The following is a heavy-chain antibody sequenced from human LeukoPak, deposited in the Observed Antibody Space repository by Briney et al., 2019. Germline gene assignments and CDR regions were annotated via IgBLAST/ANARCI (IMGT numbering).Heavy chain of an antibody. D-gene: IGHD7-27*01. Sequence: PGGSLRLSCAASGFTFSSYWMHWVRQAPGKGLVWVSRIDRDGSSTNYADSVKGRFTISRDNAKNTLYLQMNSLRAEDTAVYYCARHGQLGGFDYWGQGTLVTISS. V-gene: IGHV3-74*01. CDR1: GFTFSSYW. CDR2: IDRDGSST. J-gene: IGHJ4*02. CDR3: ARHGQLGGFDY.